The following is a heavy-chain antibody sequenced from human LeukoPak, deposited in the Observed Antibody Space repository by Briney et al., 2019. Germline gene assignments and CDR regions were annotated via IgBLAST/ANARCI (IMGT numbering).Heavy chain of an antibody. Sequence: GGSLRLSCAASGFTFNNYAMTWVRQAPGKGLEWVSSISASGVMTYYADSVKGRFTVSRDNSKDSLYLQMSSLTAADTAVYYCAKDRSIGTYYTFDHWGQGTLVTVSS. CDR1: GFTFNNYA. CDR3: AKDRSIGTYYTFDH. V-gene: IGHV3-23*01. CDR2: ISASGVMT. D-gene: IGHD1-26*01. J-gene: IGHJ4*02.